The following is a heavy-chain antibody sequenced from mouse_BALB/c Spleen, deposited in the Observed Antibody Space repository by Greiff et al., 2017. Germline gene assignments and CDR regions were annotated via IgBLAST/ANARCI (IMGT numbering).Heavy chain of an antibody. J-gene: IGHJ3*01. CDR3: ARHDGYYVGFAY. Sequence: QVQLKESGPCLVAPSQSLSITCTVSGFSLSRYSVHWVRQPLGKGLEWLGMIWGGGSTDYNSALKSRLSISKDNSKSQVFLKMNSLQTDDTAMYYCARHDGYYVGFAYWGQGTLVTVSA. V-gene: IGHV2-6-4*01. CDR2: IWGGGST. CDR1: GFSLSRYS. D-gene: IGHD2-3*01.